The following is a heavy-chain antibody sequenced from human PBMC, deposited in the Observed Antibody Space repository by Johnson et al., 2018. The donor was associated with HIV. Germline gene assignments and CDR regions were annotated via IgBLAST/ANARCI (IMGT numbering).Heavy chain of an antibody. Sequence: QVQLVESGGGVVQPGRSLRLSCAASGFTFSSYGMHWVRQAPGKGLEWVAVISYDGSNKYYADSVKGRFTISRDNSKNTLYLQRNSLRAEDTAVYYCAREGEGGAFDIWGQGTMVTVSS. CDR2: ISYDGSNK. CDR3: AREGEGGAFDI. CDR1: GFTFSSYG. V-gene: IGHV3-30*19. D-gene: IGHD3-16*01. J-gene: IGHJ3*02.